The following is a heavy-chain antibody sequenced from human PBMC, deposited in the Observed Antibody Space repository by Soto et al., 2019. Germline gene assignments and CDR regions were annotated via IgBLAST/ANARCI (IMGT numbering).Heavy chain of an antibody. CDR1: GFPFSSRA. CDR2: ISGSGTIT. D-gene: IGHD2-15*01. V-gene: IGHV3-23*01. J-gene: IGHJ5*02. CDR3: AEWARYCSGADCRA. Sequence: ESGGGLVQPGGSLRLSCAASGFPFSSRAMSWVRQAPGKGLEWVSAISGSGTITYYADSVKGRFTISRDTSKNTLYLQMNSLRAHDTAVYYCAEWARYCSGADCRAWGQGTLVTVSS.